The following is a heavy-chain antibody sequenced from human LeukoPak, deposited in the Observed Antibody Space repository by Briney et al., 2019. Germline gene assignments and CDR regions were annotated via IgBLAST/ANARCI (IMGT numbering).Heavy chain of an antibody. J-gene: IGHJ4*02. D-gene: IGHD3-9*01. CDR2: ISSSSSYI. Sequence: GGSLRLSCAASGFTFSSYSMNWVRQAPGKGLEWVSSISSSSSYIYYADSVKGRFTISRDNAKNSLYLQMNSLRAEDTAVYYCARDYYDILTGQENYFDYWGQGTLVTVSS. V-gene: IGHV3-21*01. CDR1: GFTFSSYS. CDR3: ARDYYDILTGQENYFDY.